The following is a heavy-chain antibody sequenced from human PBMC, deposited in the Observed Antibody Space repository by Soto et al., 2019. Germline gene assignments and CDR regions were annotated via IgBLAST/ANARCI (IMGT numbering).Heavy chain of an antibody. CDR1: GGSISNSLNY. CDR3: ARQGRCSISSCYDVGSPYNYFNP. CDR2: IYYTGNI. J-gene: IGHJ5*02. V-gene: IGHV4-39*01. D-gene: IGHD2-2*01. Sequence: QLQLQESSPGLVKPSETLSLTCSVSGGSISNSLNYWGWIRQPPGQGLEWIGTIYYTGNISNNPSRRSRVTISIDTSRNQFSLRLSSVTAADTAVYYCARQGRCSISSCYDVGSPYNYFNPWGQGTLVTVST.